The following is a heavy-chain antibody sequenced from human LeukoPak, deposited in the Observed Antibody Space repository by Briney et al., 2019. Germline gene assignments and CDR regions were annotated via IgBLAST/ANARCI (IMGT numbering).Heavy chain of an antibody. D-gene: IGHD4-17*01. V-gene: IGHV3-7*03. CDR1: GIMFSGYW. J-gene: IGHJ5*02. Sequence: GGSLRLSCTASGIMFSGYWMSWVRQAPGKGLEWVANIKQHGTEKYCVDSVKGRFTISRDNAKNSLYLQMNSLRAEDTAVYYCARDKRLRQYNWFDPWGQGTLVTVSS. CDR3: ARDKRLRQYNWFDP. CDR2: IKQHGTEK.